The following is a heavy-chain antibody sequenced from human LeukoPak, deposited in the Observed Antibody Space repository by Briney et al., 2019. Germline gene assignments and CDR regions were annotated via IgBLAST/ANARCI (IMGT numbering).Heavy chain of an antibody. V-gene: IGHV1-8*03. CDR3: ARWVSVTESDY. J-gene: IGHJ4*02. Sequence: ASVKVSCKASGYTFTSYDINWVRQATGQGLEWMGWMSPNSGNTGYAQKFQGRVTITRNTSISTAYMELSSLRSEDTAVYYCARWVSVTESDYWGQGTLVTVSS. D-gene: IGHD4-17*01. CDR1: GYTFTSYD. CDR2: MSPNSGNT.